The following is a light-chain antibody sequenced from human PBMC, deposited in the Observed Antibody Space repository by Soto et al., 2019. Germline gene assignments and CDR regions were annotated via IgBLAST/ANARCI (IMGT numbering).Light chain of an antibody. J-gene: IGKJ5*01. CDR2: LGS. CDR3: MQALHTLG. V-gene: IGKV2-28*01. CDR1: QSLLHSNGYNY. Sequence: DIVMTQSPLSLPVTPGEPASISCRSSQSLLHSNGYNYLDWYLQKTGQSPQLLIYLGSNRASGAPDRFSGSGSGTDFTLNISRVEAEDVGVYYCMQALHTLGFGQGTRLEIK.